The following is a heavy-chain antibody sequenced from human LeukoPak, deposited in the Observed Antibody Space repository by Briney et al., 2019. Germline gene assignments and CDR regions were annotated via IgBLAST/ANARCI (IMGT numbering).Heavy chain of an antibody. V-gene: IGHV3-23*01. J-gene: IGHJ5*02. D-gene: IGHD2-2*01. CDR3: AKGGYCSSTSCRQYNWFDP. Sequence: GGSLRLSCAASGFTFSSYAMSWVRQAPGKGLEWVSTISGSGGSTYYADSVKGRFTISRDNSKNTLYLQMNSLRADDTAVYYCAKGGYCSSTSCRQYNWFDPWGQGTLVTVSS. CDR1: GFTFSSYA. CDR2: ISGSGGST.